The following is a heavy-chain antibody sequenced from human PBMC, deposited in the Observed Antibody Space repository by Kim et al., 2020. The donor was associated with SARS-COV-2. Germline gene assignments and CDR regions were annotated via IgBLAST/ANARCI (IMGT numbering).Heavy chain of an antibody. Sequence: SETLSLTCTVSGGSVSSGSYYWSWIRQPPGKGLEWIGYIYYSGSTNYNPSLKSRVTISVDTSKNQFSLKLSSVTAADTAVYYCARGAYYDSSGYYPYYYYYGMDVWGQGTTVTVSS. CDR1: GGSVSSGSYY. V-gene: IGHV4-61*01. D-gene: IGHD3-22*01. J-gene: IGHJ6*02. CDR3: ARGAYYDSSGYYPYYYYYGMDV. CDR2: IYYSGST.